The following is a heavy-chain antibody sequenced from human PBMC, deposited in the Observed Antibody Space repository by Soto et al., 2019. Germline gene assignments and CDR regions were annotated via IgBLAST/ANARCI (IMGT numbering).Heavy chain of an antibody. V-gene: IGHV1-69*13. Sequence: ASVKVSCKASGGTFSSYAISWVRQAPGQGLEWMGGIIPIFGTANYAQKFQGRVTITEDESTSTAYMELSSLRSEDTAVYYCARDLNHIVVLPAAIRGVDAFDIWGQGTMVTVSS. CDR2: IIPIFGTA. D-gene: IGHD2-2*02. J-gene: IGHJ3*02. CDR1: GGTFSSYA. CDR3: ARDLNHIVVLPAAIRGVDAFDI.